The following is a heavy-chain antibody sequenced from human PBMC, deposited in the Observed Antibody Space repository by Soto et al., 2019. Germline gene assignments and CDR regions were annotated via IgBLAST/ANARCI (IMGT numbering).Heavy chain of an antibody. D-gene: IGHD3-22*01. CDR3: AREGGSYDSGGYLIRGAFDI. CDR2: IYFRGNT. V-gene: IGHV4-31*03. J-gene: IGHJ3*02. CDR1: GDSISRIDYY. Sequence: QVQLQESGPGLVKPSQTLSLTCSVSGDSISRIDYYWTWIRQHPEKGLEWIGNIYFRGNTYYSPSLESRLTISVDTSKKQVSLKLTSVTAADTAVYYCAREGGSYDSGGYLIRGAFDIWGQGTMVTVSS.